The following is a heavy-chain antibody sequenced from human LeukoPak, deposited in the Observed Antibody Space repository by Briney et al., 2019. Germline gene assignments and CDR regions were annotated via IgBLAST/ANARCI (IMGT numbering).Heavy chain of an antibody. J-gene: IGHJ4*02. Sequence: ASVRVSCKASGYTFTDYYMHWVRQAPGQGLEWMRWINPYSGGTNHAQKFQGRVTMTRDTSISTAYMELSRLRSDDTAVYYCARVGGSGSYYPFEYWGQGTLVTVSS. CDR2: INPYSGGT. D-gene: IGHD3-10*01. V-gene: IGHV1-2*02. CDR1: GYTFTDYY. CDR3: ARVGGSGSYYPFEY.